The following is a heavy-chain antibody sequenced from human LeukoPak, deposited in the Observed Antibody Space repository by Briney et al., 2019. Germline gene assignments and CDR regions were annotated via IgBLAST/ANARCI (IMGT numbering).Heavy chain of an antibody. V-gene: IGHV4-31*03. J-gene: IGHJ4*02. Sequence: SQTLSLTCTVSGGSISSGGYYWSWTRQHPGKGLEWIGYIYYSGSTYYNPSLKSRVTISVDTSKNQFSLKLSPVTAADTAVYYCATSKGVQLWSFDYWGQGTLVTVSS. D-gene: IGHD5-18*01. CDR2: IYYSGST. CDR1: GGSISSGGYY. CDR3: ATSKGVQLWSFDY.